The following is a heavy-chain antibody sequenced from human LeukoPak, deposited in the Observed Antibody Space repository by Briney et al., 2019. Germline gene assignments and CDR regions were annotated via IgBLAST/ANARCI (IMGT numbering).Heavy chain of an antibody. Sequence: GSLRLSCAVSGFTVSDYGIHWVRQAPGKGLEWVAAMSNYGGNQYYAASVKGRVTVSRDDSKNTLFLQMSNVTVEDTALYYCAKETFRSPFYYGLDVWGHGTTVTVSS. CDR2: MSNYGGNQ. D-gene: IGHD2/OR15-2a*01. CDR3: AKETFRSPFYYGLDV. V-gene: IGHV3-30*18. CDR1: GFTVSDYG. J-gene: IGHJ6*02.